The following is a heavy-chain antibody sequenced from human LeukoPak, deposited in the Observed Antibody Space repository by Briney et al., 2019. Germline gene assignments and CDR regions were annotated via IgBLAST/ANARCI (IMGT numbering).Heavy chain of an antibody. J-gene: IGHJ4*02. Sequence: GGSLRLSCAASGFTFSSYAMSWVRQAPGKGLEWVSAISGSGGSTYYADSVKGRFTISRDNSKNTLYLQMNSLRAEDTAVHYCATVYYSNYFDYWGQGTLVTVSS. CDR1: GFTFSSYA. CDR3: ATVYYSNYFDY. CDR2: ISGSGGST. V-gene: IGHV3-23*01. D-gene: IGHD3-22*01.